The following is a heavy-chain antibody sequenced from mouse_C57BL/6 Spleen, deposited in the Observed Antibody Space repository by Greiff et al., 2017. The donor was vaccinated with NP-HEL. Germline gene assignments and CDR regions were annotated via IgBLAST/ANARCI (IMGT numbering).Heavy chain of an antibody. CDR3: ARSDSSYDAMDY. Sequence: QVQLQQPGAELVMPGASVKLSCKASGYTFTSYWMHWVKQRPGQGLEWIGEIDPSDSYTNYNQKFKGKSTLTVDKSSSTAYMQLSSLTSEDSAVYYCARSDSSYDAMDYWGQGTSVTVSS. D-gene: IGHD1-1*01. J-gene: IGHJ4*01. V-gene: IGHV1-69*01. CDR1: GYTFTSYW. CDR2: IDPSDSYT.